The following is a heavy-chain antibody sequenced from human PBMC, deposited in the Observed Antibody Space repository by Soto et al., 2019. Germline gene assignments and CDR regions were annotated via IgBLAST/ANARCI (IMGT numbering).Heavy chain of an antibody. V-gene: IGHV3-7*04. CDR2: IKQDGSEK. CDR3: ARSSGDY. J-gene: IGHJ4*02. D-gene: IGHD6-19*01. CDR1: GFTFSSSW. Sequence: EVQLVESGGGLVQPGGSLRLSCAASGFTFSSSWMSWVRQAPGKGLEWVANIKQDGSEKYYVDSVKGRFTISRDNAKNSLYLQMNSLRAEDTAVYYCARSSGDYWGQGTLVTVSS.